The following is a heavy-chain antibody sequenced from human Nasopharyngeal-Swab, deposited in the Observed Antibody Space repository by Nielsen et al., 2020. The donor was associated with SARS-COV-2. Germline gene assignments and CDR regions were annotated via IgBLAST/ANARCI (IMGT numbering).Heavy chain of an antibody. D-gene: IGHD3-3*01. CDR1: GGSISSSSYY. J-gene: IGHJ5*02. CDR2: IYYSGST. V-gene: IGHV4-39*01. CDR3: AATSVLRFLEWLNNWFDP. Sequence: SLTCTVSGGSISSSSYYWGWIRQPPGKGLEWIGSIYYSGSTYYNPSLKSRVTISVDTSKNQFSLKLSSVTAADTAVYYCAATSVLRFLEWLNNWFDPWGQGTLVTVSS.